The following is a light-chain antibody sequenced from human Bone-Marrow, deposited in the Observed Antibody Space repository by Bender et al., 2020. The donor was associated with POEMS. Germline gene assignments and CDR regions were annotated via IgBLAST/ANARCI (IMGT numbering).Light chain of an antibody. V-gene: IGLV2-14*02. Sequence: QSALTQPASVSGSPGQSITISCAGTSNDVGGYNLVSWYQQHAGRAPNLMIYEDNKRPSGVSNRFSGSKSGNTASLTISGLQPEDEAHYFCSSYTTTYGVVFGGGTRLTVL. CDR1: SNDVGGYNL. J-gene: IGLJ2*01. CDR2: EDN. CDR3: SSYTTTYGVV.